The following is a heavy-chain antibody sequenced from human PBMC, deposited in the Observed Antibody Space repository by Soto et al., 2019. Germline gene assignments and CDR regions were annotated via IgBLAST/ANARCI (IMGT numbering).Heavy chain of an antibody. D-gene: IGHD3-22*01. CDR3: ARDTQQDSNGYYLEWFDP. Sequence: QVQLVQSGAEVKKAGASVKVSCKASGYTFYRYGITWVRQAPGQGLEWMGWINPSNDNTNYAQKFRGRVTMTTDAPTITAHMELRRLKSDDTAVYYCARDTQQDSNGYYLEWFDPWGQGTLVTLSS. J-gene: IGHJ5*02. CDR2: INPSNDNT. V-gene: IGHV1-18*01. CDR1: GYTFYRYG.